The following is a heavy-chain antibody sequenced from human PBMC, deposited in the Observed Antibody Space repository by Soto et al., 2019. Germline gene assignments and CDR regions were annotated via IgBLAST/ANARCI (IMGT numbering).Heavy chain of an antibody. Sequence: GESLKISCAASGFTFSTYAMSWVRQAPGKGLEWVSSNSDSGGSTYYADSVKGRFTISRDNARNTLYLQMNSLRAEDTAVYYCAKGPRGYCSGGNCYFDYWGQGTRVTVS. CDR1: GFTFSTYA. CDR3: AKGPRGYCSGGNCYFDY. J-gene: IGHJ4*02. CDR2: NSDSGGST. D-gene: IGHD2-15*01. V-gene: IGHV3-23*01.